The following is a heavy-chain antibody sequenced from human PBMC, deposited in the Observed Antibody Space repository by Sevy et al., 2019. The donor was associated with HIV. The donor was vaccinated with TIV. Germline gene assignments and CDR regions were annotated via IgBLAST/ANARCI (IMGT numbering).Heavy chain of an antibody. CDR2: ISYDGSNK. V-gene: IGHV3-30-3*01. CDR3: ARDRASGSYSPGRGYYYYYGMDV. Sequence: GGSLRLSCAASGFTFSSYAMHWVRQAPGKGLEWVAVISYDGSNKYYADSVKGRFTISRENSKNTLYLQMNSLRAEDTAVYYCARDRASGSYSPGRGYYYYYGMDVWGQGTTVTVSS. CDR1: GFTFSSYA. D-gene: IGHD1-26*01. J-gene: IGHJ6*02.